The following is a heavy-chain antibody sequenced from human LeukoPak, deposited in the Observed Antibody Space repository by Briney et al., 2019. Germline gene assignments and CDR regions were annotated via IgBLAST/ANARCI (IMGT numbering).Heavy chain of an antibody. CDR2: ISNDGSNK. Sequence: PGGSLRLSCAASGFTFSSYDMHWVRQAPGKGLEWVAVISNDGSNKDYADSVKGRFTISRDNSKNTLYVQMNSLRAEDTAVYYCVVGHYGGLFDNWGQGTLVSVSS. D-gene: IGHD4-23*01. V-gene: IGHV3-30-3*01. CDR1: GFTFSSYD. CDR3: VVGHYGGLFDN. J-gene: IGHJ4*02.